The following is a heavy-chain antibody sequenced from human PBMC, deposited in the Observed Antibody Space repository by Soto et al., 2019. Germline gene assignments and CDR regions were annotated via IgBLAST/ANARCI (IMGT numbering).Heavy chain of an antibody. CDR2: IFYSGNT. Sequence: PSETLSLTCTVSGGSISSGDYYWSWIRQPPGKGLEWIGYIFYSGNTYYNPSLKSRVTISVDTSKNQFSLKLSSVTAADTAVYYCARPNYAYYYGMDVWGQGTTVTVS. CDR1: GGSISSGDYY. CDR3: ARPNYAYYYGMDV. J-gene: IGHJ6*02. D-gene: IGHD1-7*01. V-gene: IGHV4-30-4*01.